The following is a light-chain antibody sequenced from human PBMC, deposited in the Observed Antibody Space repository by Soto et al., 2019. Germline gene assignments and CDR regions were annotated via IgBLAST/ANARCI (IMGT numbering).Light chain of an antibody. Sequence: EIVLTQSPGTLSLSPGERATLSCRASHSVSGSYLAWYQQKPGQAPRLLIYGASSRATGIPDRFSGSGSGTDFPLTISRLEPEDFAVYYCQQYGSSPPITFGQGTRLEIK. CDR1: HSVSGSY. J-gene: IGKJ5*01. CDR3: QQYGSSPPIT. CDR2: GAS. V-gene: IGKV3-20*01.